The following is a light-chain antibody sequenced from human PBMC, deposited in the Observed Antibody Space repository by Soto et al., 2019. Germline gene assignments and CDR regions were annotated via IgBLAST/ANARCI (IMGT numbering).Light chain of an antibody. J-gene: IGKJ3*01. CDR3: QQLISYPIT. Sequence: DIPLTQSPSFLSASVGDRVTITCRASQGISSDLAWYQQKTGKAPNLLIYAASTLQGGVPSRFGGSGSGTDFTPPISSQQTEHFATYDDQQLISYPITFSPKTKLQMK. CDR1: QGISSD. CDR2: AAS. V-gene: IGKV1-9*01.